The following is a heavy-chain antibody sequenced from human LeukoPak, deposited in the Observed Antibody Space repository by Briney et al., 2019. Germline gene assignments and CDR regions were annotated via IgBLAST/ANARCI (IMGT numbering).Heavy chain of an antibody. CDR3: AREKGYCSGGSCRDAFDI. CDR2: ISSSSSYI. V-gene: IGHV3-21*01. D-gene: IGHD2-15*01. Sequence: GGSLRLSCAASGFTFSSYSMNWVRQAPGKGLEWVSSISSSSSYIYSADSVKGRFTISRDNAKNSLYLQMNSLRAEDTAVYYCAREKGYCSGGSCRDAFDIWGQGTLVTVSS. J-gene: IGHJ4*02. CDR1: GFTFSSYS.